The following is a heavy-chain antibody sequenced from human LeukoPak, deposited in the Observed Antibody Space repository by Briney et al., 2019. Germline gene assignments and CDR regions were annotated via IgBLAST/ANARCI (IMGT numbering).Heavy chain of an antibody. CDR3: ARGYSRTYFDY. J-gene: IGHJ4*02. Sequence: SETLSLTCTVSGGSISSYYWSWIRQPPGKGLGWIGYIYYSGSTNYNPSLKSRVTISIDTSKNQFSLKLSSATAADTAVYYCARGYSRTYFDYWGQGTLVTVSS. D-gene: IGHD5-18*01. V-gene: IGHV4-59*08. CDR2: IYYSGST. CDR1: GGSISSYY.